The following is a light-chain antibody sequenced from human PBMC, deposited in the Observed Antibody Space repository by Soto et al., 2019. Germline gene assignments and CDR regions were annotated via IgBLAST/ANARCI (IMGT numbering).Light chain of an antibody. Sequence: DIVMTQSPDSLAVSLGERATINCKSSQSVLYSSNNKDYLAWYQQKPGQPPKLLMYWASTRESGVPDRFSVSGSGTDFTLTISSLQAEDVAVYYCHKYYSTPHTFGQGTKLEIK. CDR3: HKYYSTPHT. V-gene: IGKV4-1*01. CDR1: QSVLYSSNNKDY. CDR2: WAS. J-gene: IGKJ2*01.